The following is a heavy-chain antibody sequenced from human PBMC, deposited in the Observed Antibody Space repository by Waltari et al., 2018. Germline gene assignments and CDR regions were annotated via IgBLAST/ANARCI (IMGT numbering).Heavy chain of an antibody. CDR1: GFTFSSYS. D-gene: IGHD5-12*01. Sequence: EVQLVESGGGLVQPGGSLRLSCAPSGFTFSSYSMNWVRQAPGKGLEWVSYISSSSSTIYYADSVKGRFTISRDNAKNSLYLQMNSLRAEDTAVYYCARVTLPARRWLHSDYWGQGTLVTVSS. V-gene: IGHV3-48*04. CDR3: ARVTLPARRWLHSDY. CDR2: ISSSSSTI. J-gene: IGHJ4*02.